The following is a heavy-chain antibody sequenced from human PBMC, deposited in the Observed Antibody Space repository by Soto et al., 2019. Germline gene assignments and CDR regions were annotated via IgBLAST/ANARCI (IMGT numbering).Heavy chain of an antibody. J-gene: IGHJ6*02. CDR2: FDPEDGET. Sequence: ASVKVSCKVSGYTLTELSMHWVRQAPGKGLEWMGGFDPEDGETIYAQKLQGRVTMTEDTSTDTAYMELSSLRSEDTAVYYCATDRPDYDFWSLRRPYGMDVWGQGTTVTVSS. CDR1: GYTLTELS. CDR3: ATDRPDYDFWSLRRPYGMDV. D-gene: IGHD3-3*01. V-gene: IGHV1-24*01.